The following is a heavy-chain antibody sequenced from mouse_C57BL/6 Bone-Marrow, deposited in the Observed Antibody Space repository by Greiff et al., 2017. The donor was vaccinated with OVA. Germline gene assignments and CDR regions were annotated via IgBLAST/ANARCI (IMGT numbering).Heavy chain of an antibody. V-gene: IGHV14-4*01. Sequence: VQLQQSGAELVRPGASVKLSCTASGFNIKDDYMHWVKQRPEQGLEWIGWIDPENGDTEYASKFQGKATITADTSSNTAYLQLSSLTSEDTAVYYCTKDYYGSSLWYFDVWGTGTTVTVSS. D-gene: IGHD1-1*01. CDR1: GFNIKDDY. CDR3: TKDYYGSSLWYFDV. J-gene: IGHJ1*03. CDR2: IDPENGDT.